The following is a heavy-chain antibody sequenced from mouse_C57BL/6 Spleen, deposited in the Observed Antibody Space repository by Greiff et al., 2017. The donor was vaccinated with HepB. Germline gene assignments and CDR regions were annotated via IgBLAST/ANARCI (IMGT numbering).Heavy chain of an antibody. J-gene: IGHJ2*01. CDR2: IYPGSGST. CDR1: GYTFTSYW. CDR3: ARRGAYYFDY. V-gene: IGHV1-55*01. Sequence: VKLMESGAELVKPGASVKMSCKASGYTFTSYWITWVKQRPGQGLEWIGDIYPGSGSTNYNEKFKSKATLTVDTSSSTAYMQLSSLTSEDSAVYYCARRGAYYFDYWGQGTTLTVSS.